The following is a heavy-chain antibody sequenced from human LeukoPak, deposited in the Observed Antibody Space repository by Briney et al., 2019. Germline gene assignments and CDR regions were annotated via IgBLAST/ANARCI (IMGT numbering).Heavy chain of an antibody. J-gene: IGHJ4*02. CDR3: ARAGVTTGTTSDY. V-gene: IGHV3-30-3*01. D-gene: IGHD1-1*01. Sequence: GGSLRPSCAASGFTFSSYAMHWVRQAPGKGLEWVAVISYDGSNKYYADSVKGRFTISRDNSKNTLYLQMNSLRAEDTAVYYCARAGVTTGTTSDYWGQGTLVTVSS. CDR1: GFTFSSYA. CDR2: ISYDGSNK.